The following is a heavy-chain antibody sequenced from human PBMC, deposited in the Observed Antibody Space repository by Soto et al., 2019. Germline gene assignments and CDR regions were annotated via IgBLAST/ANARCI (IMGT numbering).Heavy chain of an antibody. CDR2: INTNTGNP. D-gene: IGHD6-19*01. V-gene: IGHV7-4-1*01. CDR1: GYTFTSYA. Sequence: GASVKVSCKASGYTFTSYAMNWVRQAPGQGLEWMGWINTNTGNPTYAQGFTGRFVFSLDTSVSTAYLQICSLKAEDTAVYYCAREFSRSSGSYYYYYGMDVWGQGTTVTVS. CDR3: AREFSRSSGSYYYYYGMDV. J-gene: IGHJ6*02.